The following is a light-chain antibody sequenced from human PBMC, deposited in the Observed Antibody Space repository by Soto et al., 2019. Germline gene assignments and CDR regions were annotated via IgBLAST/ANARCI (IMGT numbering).Light chain of an antibody. CDR2: GAS. J-gene: IGKJ2*01. CDR3: QQYDSSPRT. CDR1: QSVSSSF. Sequence: EIVLTQSPGTLSLSPGERATLSCRAGQSVSSSFLAWFQQKPGQAPRLLIYGASSRATGIPDRFSGSGSGTDFTLPISRLEPEDFAVYYCQQYDSSPRTFGQGTKLEIK. V-gene: IGKV3-20*01.